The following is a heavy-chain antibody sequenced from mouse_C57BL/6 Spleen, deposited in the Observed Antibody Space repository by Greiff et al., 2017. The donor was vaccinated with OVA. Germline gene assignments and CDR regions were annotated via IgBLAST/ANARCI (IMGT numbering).Heavy chain of an antibody. D-gene: IGHD1-1*01. CDR1: GYTLTSYW. V-gene: IGHV1-52*01. CDR3: ARRAADYYGSPYYFDY. J-gene: IGHJ2*01. CDR2: IDPSDSET. Sequence: VQLQQPGAELVRPGSSVKLSCKASGYTLTSYWMHWVKQRPIQGLEWIGNIDPSDSETHYNQKFKDKATLTVDKSSSTAYMQLSSLTSEDSAVYYCARRAADYYGSPYYFDYWGQGTTLTVSS.